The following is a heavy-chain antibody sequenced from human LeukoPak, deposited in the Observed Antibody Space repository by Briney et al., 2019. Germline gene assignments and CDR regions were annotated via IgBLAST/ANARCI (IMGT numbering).Heavy chain of an antibody. D-gene: IGHD2-2*02. V-gene: IGHV3-53*01. CDR3: AKDLYGAGDIFDY. J-gene: IGHJ4*02. CDR2: IYGGGST. Sequence: GGSLRLSCEASGFTVNSNYMSWVRQAPGKGLEWVSVIYGGGSTYYADSVKGRFTISRDTSKNTLYLQMNSLRAEDTAVYYCAKDLYGAGDIFDYWGQGTLVTVSS. CDR1: GFTVNSNY.